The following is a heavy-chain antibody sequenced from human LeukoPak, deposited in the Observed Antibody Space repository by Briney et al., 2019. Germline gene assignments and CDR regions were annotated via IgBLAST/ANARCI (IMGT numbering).Heavy chain of an antibody. D-gene: IGHD3-9*01. CDR2: IHYSGST. V-gene: IGHV4-39*01. CDR3: ARLPERSDLLPSYANSFDW. Sequence: SETLSLTCTVSGGSISSSNYYWAWIRQPPGKGLEWIGNIHYSGSTYYNASLNSRITMSIDTSKNRFSLRLSSVTAADTAVFFCARLPERSDLLPSYANSFDWWGQGTLVTVSS. CDR1: GGSISSSNYY. J-gene: IGHJ4*02.